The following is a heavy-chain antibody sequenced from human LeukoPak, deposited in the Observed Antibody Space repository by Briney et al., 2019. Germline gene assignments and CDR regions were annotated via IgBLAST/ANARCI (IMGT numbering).Heavy chain of an antibody. CDR3: VSLGSTSPGNWYKLLDQ. D-gene: IGHD2-2*01. J-gene: IGHJ4*02. Sequence: GGSLRLSCAASGFTFSGSAMHWVRQAPGKGLEWVANIKQDETEKFYLGSVKGRFTISRDNAKNSLYLQMNSLRVEDTALYYCVSLGSTSPGNWYKLLDQWGQGTLVTVSS. V-gene: IGHV3-7*03. CDR2: IKQDETEK. CDR1: GFTFSGSA.